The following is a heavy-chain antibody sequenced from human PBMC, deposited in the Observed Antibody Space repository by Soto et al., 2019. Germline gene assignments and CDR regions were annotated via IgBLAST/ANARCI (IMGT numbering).Heavy chain of an antibody. V-gene: IGHV1-18*01. D-gene: IGHD3-3*01. CDR3: ARDETIFGVVTTYGMDV. CDR2: ISAYNGNT. J-gene: IGHJ6*02. CDR1: GYTFTSYG. Sequence: ASVKVSCKASGYTFTSYGISWVRQAPGQGLEWMGWISAYNGNTNYAQKLQGRVTVTTDTSTSTAYMELRSLRSDDTAVYYCARDETIFGVVTTYGMDVWGQGTTVTVSS.